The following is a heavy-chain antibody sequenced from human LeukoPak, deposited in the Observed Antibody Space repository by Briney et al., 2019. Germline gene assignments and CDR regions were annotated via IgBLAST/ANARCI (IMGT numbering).Heavy chain of an antibody. CDR1: RGSISSYS. CDR3: ARERTTRVVDY. CDR2: IYYSGST. J-gene: IGHJ4*02. V-gene: IGHV4-59*12. D-gene: IGHD1-14*01. Sequence: SETLSLTCTVSRGSISSYSWSWIRQPPGKGLEWIGYIYYSGSTNYNPSLKSRVTISVDTSKNQFSLKLSSVTAADTAVYYCARERTTRVVDYWGQGTLVTVSS.